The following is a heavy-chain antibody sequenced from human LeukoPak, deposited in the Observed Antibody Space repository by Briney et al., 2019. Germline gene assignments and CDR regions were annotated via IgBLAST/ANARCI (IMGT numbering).Heavy chain of an antibody. D-gene: IGHD5-18*01. V-gene: IGHV3-49*04. CDR2: VRSKAYGGTT. CDR1: GFTFGDHA. J-gene: IGHJ6*02. Sequence: GGSLRLPCTASGFTFGDHAMGWVRQAPGKGLEWVGFVRSKAYGGTTEYAASVKGRFIISRDDSKSIAYLQMNSLKTEDTAVYYCTRGPIQVWLYYGMDVWGQGTTVIVSS. CDR3: TRGPIQVWLYYGMDV.